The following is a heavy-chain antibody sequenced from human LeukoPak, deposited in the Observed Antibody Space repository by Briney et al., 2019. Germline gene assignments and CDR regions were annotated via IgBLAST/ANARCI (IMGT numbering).Heavy chain of an antibody. CDR1: GGSISSYY. CDR2: IYYSGST. V-gene: IGHV4-59*12. J-gene: IGHJ4*02. CDR3: ARGSIVAAGIFDS. D-gene: IGHD6-13*01. Sequence: SETLSLTCTVSGGSISSYYWSWIRQPPGKGLEWIGYIYYSGSTNYNPSLKSRVTISVDTSKNQFSLKLNSVTAADTAVYYCARGSIVAAGIFDSWGQGTLVTVSS.